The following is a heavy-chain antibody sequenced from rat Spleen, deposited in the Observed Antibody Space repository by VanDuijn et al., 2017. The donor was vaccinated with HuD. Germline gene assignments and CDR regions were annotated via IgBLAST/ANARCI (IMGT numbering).Heavy chain of an antibody. CDR3: ARVPFTKSGISTALDY. Sequence: QVQLMESGPGLVQPSQTLSLTCTVSEFSLTNYNVHWVRQPTGKGLEWMGVIWTGGTTDYNSALKSRLSITRETSKSQVFLKMNSLQTDDTAIYFCARVPFTKSGISTALDYWGQGVLVTVSS. V-gene: IGHV2-30*01. J-gene: IGHJ2*01. CDR1: EFSLTNYN. CDR2: IWTGGTT. D-gene: IGHD1-2*01.